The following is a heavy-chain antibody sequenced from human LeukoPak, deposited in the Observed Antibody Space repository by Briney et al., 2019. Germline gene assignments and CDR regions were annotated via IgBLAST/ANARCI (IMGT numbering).Heavy chain of an antibody. J-gene: IGHJ6*02. CDR1: GFTFSNYA. Sequence: PGGSLRLSCAASGFTFSNYAMSWVRQAPGKGLEWVSTISGGGGNTYYADSVKGRFTISRDDSKNTLYLQMNSLRVEDTVVFFCAKGPGENYYGMDVWGQGTTVTVSS. V-gene: IGHV3-23*01. D-gene: IGHD7-27*01. CDR2: ISGGGGNT. CDR3: AKGPGENYYGMDV.